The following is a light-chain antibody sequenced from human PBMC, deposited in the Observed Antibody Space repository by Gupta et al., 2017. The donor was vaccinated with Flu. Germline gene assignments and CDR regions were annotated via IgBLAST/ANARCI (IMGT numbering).Light chain of an antibody. CDR2: DAY. J-gene: IGKJ3*01. Sequence: DIQMSQSPSSPSASLADRVTTSCQASHDIGNYLYWYQQQQAKAPNLLLFDAYSLETAVPPRFSASGSGTHITFTISSRQAEDKAFDVCQHHERRPFLTFGPGTKVEIK. CDR1: HDIGNY. CDR3: QHHERRPFLT. V-gene: IGKV1-33*01.